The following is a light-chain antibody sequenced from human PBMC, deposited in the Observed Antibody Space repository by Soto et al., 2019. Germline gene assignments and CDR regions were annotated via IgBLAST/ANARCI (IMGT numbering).Light chain of an antibody. V-gene: IGKV3-11*01. CDR3: QQRSNWPPVT. CDR2: DAS. CDR1: QSVSSY. Sequence: EIVLTQSPAILSLSPGERATLSCRASQSVSSYLAWYQQKPGQAPRLLIYDASNRATGIPARFSGSGSGTDFTLTISSLEPEDCAVYYCQQRSNWPPVTFGGGTKGEIK. J-gene: IGKJ4*01.